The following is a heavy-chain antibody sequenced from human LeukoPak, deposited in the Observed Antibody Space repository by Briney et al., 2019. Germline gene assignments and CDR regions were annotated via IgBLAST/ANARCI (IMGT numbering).Heavy chain of an antibody. J-gene: IGHJ4*02. D-gene: IGHD1-1*01. Sequence: PGGSLRLSCAASEFTFSSYSMHWVRQAPGKGLEWVSSISSSSRYKYDADSLKGRFTISRDNANNSLYLQMNSLRAEDTAVYYCARDVEVNTGAFDYWGQGTLVTVSS. CDR2: ISSSSRYK. V-gene: IGHV3-21*01. CDR3: ARDVEVNTGAFDY. CDR1: EFTFSSYS.